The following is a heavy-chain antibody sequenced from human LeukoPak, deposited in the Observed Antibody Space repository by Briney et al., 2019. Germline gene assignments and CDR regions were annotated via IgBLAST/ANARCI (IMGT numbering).Heavy chain of an antibody. CDR2: ISGSGGST. CDR3: AKGNWRYFDY. D-gene: IGHD1-1*01. CDR1: GFTFSTYV. Sequence: GGSLRLSCAAPGFTFSTYVMSWGRQAPGKGLEWVSAISGSGGSTYYADSVKGRFTISRDNSKNTLYLQMNSLGADDTAVYYCAKGNWRYFDYWGQGTLVTVSS. J-gene: IGHJ4*02. V-gene: IGHV3-23*01.